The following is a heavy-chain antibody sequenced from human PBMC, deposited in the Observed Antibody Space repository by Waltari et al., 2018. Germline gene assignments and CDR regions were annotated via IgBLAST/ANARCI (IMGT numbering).Heavy chain of an antibody. V-gene: IGHV3-74*01. D-gene: IGHD3-10*01. Sequence: EVQLVEPGGGLVQPGGSLRLSCAASGFTFSSYWMHWVRQAPGKGLVWVSRINSDGSSTSYADSVKGRFTISRDNAKNTLYLQMNSLRAEDTAVYYCARARLGFGAALIDYWGQGTLVTVSS. J-gene: IGHJ4*02. CDR2: INSDGSST. CDR3: ARARLGFGAALIDY. CDR1: GFTFSSYW.